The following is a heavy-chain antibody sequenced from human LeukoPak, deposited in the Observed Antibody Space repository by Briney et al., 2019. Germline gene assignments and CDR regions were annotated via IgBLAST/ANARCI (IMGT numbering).Heavy chain of an antibody. D-gene: IGHD6-13*01. Sequence: PSETLSLTCAVSGYSISSGYYWGWIRQPPGKGLEWIGSIYHSGSTYYNPSLKSRVTISVDTSKNQFSLKLSSVTAADTAVYYCARHAGGPYSSSWYWFDPWGQGTLVTVSS. V-gene: IGHV4-38-2*01. CDR2: IYHSGST. J-gene: IGHJ5*02. CDR1: GYSISSGYY. CDR3: ARHAGGPYSSSWYWFDP.